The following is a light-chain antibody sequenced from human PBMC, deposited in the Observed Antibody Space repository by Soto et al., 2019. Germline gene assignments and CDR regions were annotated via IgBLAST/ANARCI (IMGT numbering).Light chain of an antibody. CDR2: KAS. J-gene: IGKJ1*01. Sequence: DIQVTQSPSTLSGSVGDRVTITCRASQIISSWLAWYQQKPGKAPKLLIYKASTLKIGVPLRFSGSGSGTEFTLTISSLQPDDFATYYCQHYNSYSEAFGQGTKVDIK. CDR3: QHYNSYSEA. CDR1: QIISSW. V-gene: IGKV1-5*03.